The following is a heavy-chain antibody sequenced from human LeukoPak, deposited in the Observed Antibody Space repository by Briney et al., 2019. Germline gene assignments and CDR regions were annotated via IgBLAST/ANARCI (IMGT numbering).Heavy chain of an antibody. CDR3: ARSNYVWGSYRPRQSDAFDI. J-gene: IGHJ3*02. CDR1: GGSINSDY. CDR2: IYHSGST. V-gene: IGHV4-59*12. D-gene: IGHD3-16*02. Sequence: PSETLSLTCTVSGGSINSDYWSWIRQPPGRGLEWIGYIYHSGSTNYNPSLKSRVTMSVDTSKNQFSLKLSSVTAADTAVYYCARSNYVWGSYRPRQSDAFDIWGQGTMVTVSS.